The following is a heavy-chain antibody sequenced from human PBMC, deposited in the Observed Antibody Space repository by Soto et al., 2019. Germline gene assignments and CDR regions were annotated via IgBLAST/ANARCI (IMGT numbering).Heavy chain of an antibody. CDR1: GYTFTTYY. Sequence: QVQLVQSGVEVKKPGASVRVSCKAAGYTFTTYYMHWVRQAPGQGLEWMGVIDPTHGSTTYAQKFQGRVTMTSDTSTNTVYMELSSLKSEDTAVYYCARVPYDTTGYYAFWGQGTLVTVSS. CDR3: ARVPYDTTGYYAF. J-gene: IGHJ4*02. CDR2: IDPTHGST. D-gene: IGHD3-22*01. V-gene: IGHV1-46*01.